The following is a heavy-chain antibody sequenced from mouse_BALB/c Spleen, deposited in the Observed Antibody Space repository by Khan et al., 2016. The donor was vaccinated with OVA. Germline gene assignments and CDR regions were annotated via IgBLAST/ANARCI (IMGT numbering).Heavy chain of an antibody. CDR2: FNPTSGYT. V-gene: IGHV1-7*01. J-gene: IGHJ2*01. CDR3: ARDRIDY. CDR1: GYTFTSYW. Sequence: QVQLQQSGAELAKPGASVKMSCKASGYTFTSYWMHWLNQRPGQGLEWIGYFNPTSGYTDYNQKFKDKATLTADKSSSTAYMQLSSLTSDESAVYYCARDRIDYWGQGTALTVSS.